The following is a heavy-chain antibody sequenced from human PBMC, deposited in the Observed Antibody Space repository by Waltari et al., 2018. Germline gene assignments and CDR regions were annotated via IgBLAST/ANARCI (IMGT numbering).Heavy chain of an antibody. V-gene: IGHV1-69*01. CDR2: IIPILGTA. Sequence: QVQLVQSGAEVKKPGSSVKVSCKASGGTFNSYAMNWVRQAPGQGLEWMGGIIPILGTANYEQKCQGRVTITAGESTSTAYMELSSLGSEDTAVYFCARDSGAYYDILTGFYYFDYWGQGTLVTVSS. CDR1: GGTFNSYA. J-gene: IGHJ4*02. D-gene: IGHD3-9*01. CDR3: ARDSGAYYDILTGFYYFDY.